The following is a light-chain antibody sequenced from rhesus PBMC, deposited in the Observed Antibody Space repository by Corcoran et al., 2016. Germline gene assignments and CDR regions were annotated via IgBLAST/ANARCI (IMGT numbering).Light chain of an antibody. CDR1: QGISYY. Sequence: DIQMTQFPSSLFAPVGTKVPIICRASQGISYYLAWYQQKAGKAPKPLIYSAFSLEGGVPSRFSGSGSGTDFTLTISSLQPEDFATYFCQQHKTYPPTFGQGTKVEIK. V-gene: IGKV1S16*01. CDR3: QQHKTYPPT. CDR2: SAF. J-gene: IGKJ1*01.